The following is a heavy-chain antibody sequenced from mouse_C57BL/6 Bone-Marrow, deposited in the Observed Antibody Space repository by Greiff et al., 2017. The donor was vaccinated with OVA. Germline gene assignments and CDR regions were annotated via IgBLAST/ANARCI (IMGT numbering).Heavy chain of an antibody. J-gene: IGHJ2*01. V-gene: IGHV1-81*01. Sequence: QVQLKQSGAELARPGASVKLSCKASGYTFTSYGISWVKQRTGQGLEWIGEIYPRSGNTYYNEKFKGKATLTADKSSSTAYMELRSLTSEDSAVYFCAREGVWYDHDYWGQGTTLTVSS. CDR2: IYPRSGNT. D-gene: IGHD2-10*02. CDR3: AREGVWYDHDY. CDR1: GYTFTSYG.